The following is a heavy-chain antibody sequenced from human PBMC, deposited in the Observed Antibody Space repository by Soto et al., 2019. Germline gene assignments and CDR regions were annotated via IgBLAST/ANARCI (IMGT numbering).Heavy chain of an antibody. CDR3: ALPTEYSYGMDV. J-gene: IGHJ6*02. Sequence: QITLKESGPTLVKPTQTLTLTCTFSGFSLSTSGVGVGWIRQPPGKALEWLALIYWNDDKRYSPSLKSRLTITKDTPKNQVVLTMTNMDPVDTATYYCALPTEYSYGMDVWGQGTTVTVSS. CDR1: GFSLSTSGVG. V-gene: IGHV2-5*01. CDR2: IYWNDDK. D-gene: IGHD5-18*01.